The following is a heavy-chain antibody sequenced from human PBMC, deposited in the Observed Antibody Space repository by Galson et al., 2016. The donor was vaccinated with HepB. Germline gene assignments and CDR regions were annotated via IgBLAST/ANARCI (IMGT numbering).Heavy chain of an antibody. CDR1: GLSVSDAY. D-gene: IGHD1/OR15-1a*01. CDR2: MYSGGVT. CDR3: ATHPEHPHGSS. Sequence: SLRLSCAASGLSVSDAYMNWVRQAPGKGLEGVSVMYSGGVTNYGDSVKGRATISRDNSKNILYLQLNSLRVEDTGVYYCATHPEHPHGSSGGQGTLVTVSS. V-gene: IGHV3-66*01. J-gene: IGHJ4*02.